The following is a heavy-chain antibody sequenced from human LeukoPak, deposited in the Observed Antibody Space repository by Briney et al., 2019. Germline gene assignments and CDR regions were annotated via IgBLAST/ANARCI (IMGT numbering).Heavy chain of an antibody. CDR1: GYTLTELS. CDR3: ATDQGGRYFDWSEGYYFDY. Sequence: GASVKVSCKVSGYTLTELSVHWVRQAPGKGLEWMGGFDPEDGETIYAQKFQGRVTMTEDTSTDTAYMELSSLRSEDTAVYYCATDQGGRYFDWSEGYYFDYWGQGTLVTVSS. V-gene: IGHV1-24*01. CDR2: FDPEDGET. J-gene: IGHJ4*02. D-gene: IGHD3-9*01.